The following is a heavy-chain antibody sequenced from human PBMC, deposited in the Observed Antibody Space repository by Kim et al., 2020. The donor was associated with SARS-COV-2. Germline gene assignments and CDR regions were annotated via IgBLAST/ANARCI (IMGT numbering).Heavy chain of an antibody. CDR1: GGSISSYY. D-gene: IGHD3-22*01. J-gene: IGHJ2*01. V-gene: IGHV4-59*08. CDR2: IYYSGST. Sequence: SETLSLTCTVSGGSISSYYWSWIRQPPGKGLEWIGYIYYSGSTNYNPSLKSRVTISVDTSKNQFSLKLSSVTAADTAVYYCSRRPKYYDSSGYYPYWYFDLWGRGTLVTVSS. CDR3: SRRPKYYDSSGYYPYWYFDL.